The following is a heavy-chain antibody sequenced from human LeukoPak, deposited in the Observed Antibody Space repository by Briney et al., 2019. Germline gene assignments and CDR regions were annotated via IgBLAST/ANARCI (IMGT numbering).Heavy chain of an antibody. Sequence: SETLSLTCTVSGGSISSYYWSWIRQPAGKGLEWIGRIHTSGSTNYNPSLKSRVTMSVDTSKNQFSLKLSSVTAADTAVYYCARDRYYYDSSGYYQLDYWGQRTLVTVSS. V-gene: IGHV4-4*07. D-gene: IGHD3-22*01. CDR2: IHTSGST. CDR3: ARDRYYYDSSGYYQLDY. CDR1: GGSISSYY. J-gene: IGHJ4*02.